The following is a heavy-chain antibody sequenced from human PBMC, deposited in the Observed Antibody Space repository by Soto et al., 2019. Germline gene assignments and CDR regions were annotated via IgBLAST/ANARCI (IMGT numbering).Heavy chain of an antibody. CDR2: ISDNGDRQ. D-gene: IGHD1-26*01. CDR1: GLTFTSSS. CDR3: ARRLATSVSALGY. J-gene: IGHJ4*02. V-gene: IGHV3-30-3*01. Sequence: QVQLVQSGGGVVQAGNSLRLSCTPSGLTFTSSSFHWVRQAPGKGLEWVAVISDNGDRQYSTESVRGRFLISRDNSKNTVYLQMNSLRPEDTGVYFCARRLATSVSALGYWGQGALVTVSS.